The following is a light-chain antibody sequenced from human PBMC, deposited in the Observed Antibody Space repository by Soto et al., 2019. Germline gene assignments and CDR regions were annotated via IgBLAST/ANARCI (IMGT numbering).Light chain of an antibody. Sequence: QSVLTQPPSVSGAPGQTVTISCTGSSSNLGPGFDVHWYQHLPGKAPKLVLYSNTLRPSGVPDRFSGSKSGSSASLAITGLQAEDEADYYCQSYDSSLTGSVFGTGTKLTVL. CDR1: SSNLGPGFD. V-gene: IGLV1-40*01. J-gene: IGLJ1*01. CDR2: SNT. CDR3: QSYDSSLTGSV.